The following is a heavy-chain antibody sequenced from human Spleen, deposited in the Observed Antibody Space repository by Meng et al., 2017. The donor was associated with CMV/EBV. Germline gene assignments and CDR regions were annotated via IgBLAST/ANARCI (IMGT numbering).Heavy chain of an antibody. V-gene: IGHV4-34*01. D-gene: IGHD2-2*01. J-gene: IGHJ6*02. Sequence: SETLSLTCAVYGGSFSGYYWSWIRQPPGKGLEWIGEINHSGSTNYNPSLKSRVTISVDTSKNQFSLKLSSVTAADTAVYYCARITAMHGYYYYYGMDVWGQGTTVTVSS. CDR3: ARITAMHGYYYYYGMDV. CDR1: GGSFSGYY. CDR2: INHSGST.